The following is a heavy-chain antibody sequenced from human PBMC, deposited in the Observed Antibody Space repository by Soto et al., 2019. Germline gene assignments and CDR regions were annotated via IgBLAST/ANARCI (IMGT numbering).Heavy chain of an antibody. J-gene: IGHJ3*02. Sequence: LETLSITSTVFVGSSSSYYWSWIRQPPGKGLEWIGYVYYSGSTNYNPSLKGRVTISVDTSKNQFSLKLSSVTAADTAVYYCARRDYYDSSGYDRLGDAFDIWGQGTMVT. CDR2: VYYSGST. CDR1: VGSSSSYY. V-gene: IGHV4-59*01. CDR3: ARRDYYDSSGYDRLGDAFDI. D-gene: IGHD3-22*01.